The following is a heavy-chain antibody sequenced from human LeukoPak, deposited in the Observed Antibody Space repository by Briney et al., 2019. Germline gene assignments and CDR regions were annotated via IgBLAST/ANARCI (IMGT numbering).Heavy chain of an antibody. V-gene: IGHV3-21*01. Sequence: GGSLRLSCAASGFTFSSYSMNWVRQAPGKGLEWVSSISSSSSYIYYADSVKGRFTISRDNAKNSLYLQMNSLRAEDTAVYYCTRLTEYQPLPADYWGQGTLVTVSS. CDR3: TRLTEYQPLPADY. CDR1: GFTFSSYS. J-gene: IGHJ4*02. D-gene: IGHD2-2*01. CDR2: ISSSSSYI.